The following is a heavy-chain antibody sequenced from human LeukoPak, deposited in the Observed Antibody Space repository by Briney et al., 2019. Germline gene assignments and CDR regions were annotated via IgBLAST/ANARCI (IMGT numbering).Heavy chain of an antibody. V-gene: IGHV3-11*01. Sequence: GGSLRLSCAASGFTFSDYYMSWIRQAPGKGLEWVSYISSSGSTIYYADSVKGRFTISRDNAKNSLYLQMNSLRAEDTALYYCAKDSLMHSSSWYDYWGQGTLVTVSS. CDR3: AKDSLMHSSSWYDY. D-gene: IGHD6-13*01. CDR1: GFTFSDYY. CDR2: ISSSGSTI. J-gene: IGHJ4*02.